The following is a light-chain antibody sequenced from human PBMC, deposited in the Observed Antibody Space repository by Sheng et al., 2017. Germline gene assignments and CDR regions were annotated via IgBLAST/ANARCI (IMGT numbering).Light chain of an antibody. CDR2: DAS. Sequence: MTQSPSSLSASIGDRVTITCQASQDINNYLNWYQQKPGKAPELLIYDASNLETGAPSRCSGSGSGTDFTFTISSLQPEDIATYYCQQYDSLPLTFGGGTKVEI. CDR3: QQYDSLPLT. J-gene: IGKJ4*01. CDR1: QDINNY. V-gene: IGKV1-33*01.